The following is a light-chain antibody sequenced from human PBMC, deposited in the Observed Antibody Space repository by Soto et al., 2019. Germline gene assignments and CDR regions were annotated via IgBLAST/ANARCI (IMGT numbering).Light chain of an antibody. CDR3: QQRSNWPRT. J-gene: IGKJ2*01. V-gene: IGKV3-11*01. Sequence: EIVLTQSPATLSLSPGERATLSCRASQSVSRYLAWYQQKPGQAPRLLIYDASSRATGIPARFSGSGSGTAFTLTISSREPEDFAVYYCQQRSNWPRTFGQGTKLEIK. CDR1: QSVSRY. CDR2: DAS.